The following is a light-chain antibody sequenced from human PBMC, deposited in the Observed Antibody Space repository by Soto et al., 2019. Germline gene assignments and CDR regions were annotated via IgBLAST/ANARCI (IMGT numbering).Light chain of an antibody. Sequence: DIQMTQSPSTLSSSFGDGVTITCRASQNISVWSAWYQQKPGKAPTFLVYDASNLHSGVPARFSGSGSGSEFTLTISSLQPDDFGTYYCQQYYSSWTFGQGTKWIS. CDR3: QQYYSSWT. CDR1: QNISVW. CDR2: DAS. V-gene: IGKV1-5*01. J-gene: IGKJ1*01.